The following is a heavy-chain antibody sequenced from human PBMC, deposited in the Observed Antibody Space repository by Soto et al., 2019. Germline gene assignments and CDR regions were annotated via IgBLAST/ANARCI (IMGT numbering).Heavy chain of an antibody. J-gene: IGHJ5*02. Sequence: GGSLRLSCAASGFNFSSYGMHWVRQAPGKGLEWVAVISYDGSNKYYADSVKGRFTISRDNSKNTLYLQMNSLRAEDTDVYRVTVAGPHWFDPWGQGTLDTVS. D-gene: IGHD6-19*01. V-gene: IGHV3-30*03. CDR3: TVAGPHWFDP. CDR1: GFNFSSYG. CDR2: ISYDGSNK.